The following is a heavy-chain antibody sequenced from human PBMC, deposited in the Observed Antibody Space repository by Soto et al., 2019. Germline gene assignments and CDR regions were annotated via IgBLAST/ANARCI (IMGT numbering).Heavy chain of an antibody. D-gene: IGHD2-2*01. V-gene: IGHV4-31*03. CDR3: ARGSCISTSCYSTTVDN. CDR2: IYYTGST. J-gene: IGHJ4*02. Sequence: PSETLSLTCTVSGGSINSGGYYWSWVRQHPGKGLEWIGYIYYTGSTDYNPSLKSRVTISVDTSKNQFSLKLSSVTAADTAVYYCARGSCISTSCYSTTVDNWGQGTLVTVS. CDR1: GGSINSGGYY.